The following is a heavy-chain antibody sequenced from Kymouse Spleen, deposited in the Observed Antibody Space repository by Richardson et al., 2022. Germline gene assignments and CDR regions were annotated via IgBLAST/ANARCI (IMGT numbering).Heavy chain of an antibody. CDR1: GFTFSSYG. V-gene: IGHV3-33*01. Sequence: QVQLVESGGGVVQPGRSLRLSCAASGFTFSSYGMHWVRQAPGKGLEWVAVIWYDGSNKYYADSVKGRFTISRDNSKNTLYLQMNSLRAEDTAVYYCARDRGFLEWLLSDAFDIWGQGTMVTVSS. J-gene: IGHJ3*02. D-gene: IGHD3-3*01. CDR2: IWYDGSNK. CDR3: ARDRGFLEWLLSDAFDI.